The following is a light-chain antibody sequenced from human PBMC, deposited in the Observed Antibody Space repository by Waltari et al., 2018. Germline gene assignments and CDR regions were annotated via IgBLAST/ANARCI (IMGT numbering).Light chain of an antibody. CDR1: QSVSSK. V-gene: IGKV3-15*01. CDR3: QQLNNWPVT. J-gene: IGKJ3*01. Sequence: EIVMTQSPATLSVSPGERATLSCRASQSVSSKLAWFQQKTGQAPRLLIYGAATRATGIPARFSGSGSGTDFTLIISSLQSEDFADYYCQQLNNWPVTFGPGTKVDIK. CDR2: GAA.